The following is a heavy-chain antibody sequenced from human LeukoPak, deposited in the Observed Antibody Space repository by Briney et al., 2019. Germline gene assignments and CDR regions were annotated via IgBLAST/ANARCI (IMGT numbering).Heavy chain of an antibody. D-gene: IGHD3-22*01. V-gene: IGHV5-51*01. CDR3: ARGRYYYDSSGSALGDY. Sequence: RGEPLKISCKGSGYSFTSYWIGWVRRMPGKGLEWMGIIYPGDSDTRYSPSFQGQVTISADKSISTAYLQWSSLKASDTAMYYCARGRYYYDSSGSALGDYWGQGTLVTVSS. CDR2: IYPGDSDT. CDR1: GYSFTSYW. J-gene: IGHJ4*02.